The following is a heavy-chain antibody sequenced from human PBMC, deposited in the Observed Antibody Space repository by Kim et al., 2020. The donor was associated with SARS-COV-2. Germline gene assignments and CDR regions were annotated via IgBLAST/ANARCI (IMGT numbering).Heavy chain of an antibody. D-gene: IGHD1-1*01. V-gene: IGHV1-2*02. Sequence: YAQKFQGRVTMTRDTSISTAYMELSRLRSDDTAVYYCARAPHGKDAFDIWGQGTMVTVSS. CDR3: ARAPHGKDAFDI. J-gene: IGHJ3*02.